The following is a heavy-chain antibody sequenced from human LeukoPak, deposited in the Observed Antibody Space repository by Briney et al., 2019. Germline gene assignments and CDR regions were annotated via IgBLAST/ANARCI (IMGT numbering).Heavy chain of an antibody. J-gene: IGHJ1*01. CDR1: GFPFSSSG. CDR2: IHADGNSK. V-gene: IGHV3-30*02. D-gene: IGHD6-6*01. CDR3: ARSLTAREYFQH. Sequence: GGSLRLSCAASGFPFSSSGMHWVRQAPGKGLEWVTFIHADGNSKYYADSVEGRFTVSRDSPKNTLSLQINRLRVEDTAVYYCARSLTAREYFQHWGQGTLVTVSS.